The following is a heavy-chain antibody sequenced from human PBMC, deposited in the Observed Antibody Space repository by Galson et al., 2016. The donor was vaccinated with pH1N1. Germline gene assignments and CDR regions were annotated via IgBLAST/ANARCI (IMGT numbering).Heavy chain of an antibody. CDR3: VGIKGGVFDV. CDR1: GNRFTAYY. D-gene: IGHD1-14*01. J-gene: IGHJ3*01. V-gene: IGHV1-46*01. CDR2: IDPGIGST. Sequence: SVKVSCKASGNRFTAYYFHWVRQAPGQGLEWMGIIDPGIGSTNFAERFQGRVTMTRDVPTSTVYMSMASLTSDDTAMYYCVGIKGGVFDVWGQGTMVTVSS.